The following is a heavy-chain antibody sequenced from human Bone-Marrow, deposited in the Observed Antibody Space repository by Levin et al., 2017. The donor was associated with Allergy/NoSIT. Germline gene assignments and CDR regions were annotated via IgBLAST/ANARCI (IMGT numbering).Heavy chain of an antibody. CDR3: ARGRVIHCKDGSCPVFDS. D-gene: IGHD2-15*01. Sequence: ASVKVSCKASGYTFTGYYMHWVRQAPGQGLEWMGWMHPSSGDTDYSQIFQGRFTMTRDTSTSTVYMELNSLTSDDTALYYCARGRVIHCKDGSCPVFDSWGQGTLVTVSS. CDR2: MHPSSGDT. CDR1: GYTFTGYY. J-gene: IGHJ4*02. V-gene: IGHV1-2*02.